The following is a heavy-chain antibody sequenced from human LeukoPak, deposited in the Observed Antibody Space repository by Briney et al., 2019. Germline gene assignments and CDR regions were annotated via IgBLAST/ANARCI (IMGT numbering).Heavy chain of an antibody. CDR2: VNDDGDRT. CDR3: ARVGDLNFYDF. J-gene: IGHJ4*02. CDR1: GFTFSRYS. Sequence: GGSLRLSCAASGFTFSRYSMHWVRQIPGKGLEYVSAVNDDGDRTYYADSVKARFTISRDNSKNTLFLQMGSLRAEDMAVYYCARVGDLNFYDFWGQGTLVIVSS. D-gene: IGHD1-20*01. V-gene: IGHV3-64*02.